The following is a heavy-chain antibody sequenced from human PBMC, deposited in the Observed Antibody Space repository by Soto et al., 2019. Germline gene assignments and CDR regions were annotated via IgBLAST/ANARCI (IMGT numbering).Heavy chain of an antibody. CDR1: GGSISSGGYS. D-gene: IGHD3-22*01. J-gene: IGHJ4*02. Sequence: QLQLQESGSGLVKPSQTLSVTCAVSGGSISSGGYSWSWIRQPPGRGLEWIGYIYHSGSTYYNPSLKSRVTISVDRSKNQFSLNLSSVTAADTAVYYCARTGGSSSGYYHFDSWGQGTLVTVSS. CDR2: IYHSGST. CDR3: ARTGGSSSGYYHFDS. V-gene: IGHV4-30-2*01.